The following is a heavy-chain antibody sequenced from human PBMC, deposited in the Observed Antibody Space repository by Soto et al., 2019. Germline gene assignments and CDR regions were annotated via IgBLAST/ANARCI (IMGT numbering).Heavy chain of an antibody. CDR3: AREIAARPSEGFDY. CDR1: GYTFTSYA. D-gene: IGHD6-6*01. V-gene: IGHV1-3*01. Sequence: GASVKVSCKASGYTFTSYAMHWVRQAPGQRLEWMGWINAGNGNTKYSQKFQGRVTITRDTSASTAYMELSSLRSEDTAVYYCAREIAARPSEGFDYWGQGTLVTSPQ. J-gene: IGHJ4*02. CDR2: INAGNGNT.